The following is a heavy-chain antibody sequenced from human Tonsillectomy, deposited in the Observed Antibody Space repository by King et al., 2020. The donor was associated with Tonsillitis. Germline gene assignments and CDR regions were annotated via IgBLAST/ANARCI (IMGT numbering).Heavy chain of an antibody. D-gene: IGHD3-16*01. J-gene: IGHJ2*01. CDR3: TKDGICLSDWYFDL. CDR1: GFTFSNYG. Sequence: VQLVESGGGVVQPGRSLRLSCAASGFTFSNYGMHWLRQAPGKGLEWVELIAYDASYENYADSVKGRFAISRDNSKNTLHLEMHSLRGEDTAVYYCTKDGICLSDWYFDLWGRGTLVTVSS. V-gene: IGHV3-30*18. CDR2: IAYDASYE.